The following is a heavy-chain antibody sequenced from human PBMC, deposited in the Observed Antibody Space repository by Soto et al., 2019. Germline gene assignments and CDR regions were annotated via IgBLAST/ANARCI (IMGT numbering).Heavy chain of an antibody. V-gene: IGHV3-21*01. D-gene: IGHD6-19*01. CDR2: ISRSSSYI. J-gene: IGHJ5*02. CDR1: GFTFSSYS. CDR3: ARVSIAVAGIGWFDP. Sequence: EVQLVESGGGLVKPGGSLRLSCAASGFTFSSYSMNWVRQAPGKGLEWVSSISRSSSYIYYADSVKGRFTISRDYAKNSLYLQMNSLRAEDTAVYYCARVSIAVAGIGWFDPWGQGSLVTVSS.